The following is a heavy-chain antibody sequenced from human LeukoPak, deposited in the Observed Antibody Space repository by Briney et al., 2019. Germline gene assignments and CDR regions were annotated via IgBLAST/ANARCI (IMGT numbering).Heavy chain of an antibody. D-gene: IGHD4-17*01. J-gene: IGHJ4*02. CDR1: AVTFRTYS. Sequence: PGGSLRLSCAASAVTFRTYSMNWVRQTPGKGLEWVSSISPSGTYIYHADLVKGRFTISRDNAKNSLSLHMNSLGVDDTALYYCARGLDYGYDSGNWGQGTLVTVSS. V-gene: IGHV3-21*01. CDR3: ARGLDYGYDSGN. CDR2: ISPSGTYI.